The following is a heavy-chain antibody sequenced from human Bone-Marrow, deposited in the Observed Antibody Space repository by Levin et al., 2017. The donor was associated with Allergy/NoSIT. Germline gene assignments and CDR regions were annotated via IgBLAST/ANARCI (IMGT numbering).Heavy chain of an antibody. Sequence: GESLKISCKASGYTFTSYGISWVRQAPGQGLEWMGWISAYNGNTNYAQKLQGRVTMTTDTATSTAYMELRGLRSDDTAVYYCARDLGGGSLISNWFDPWGQGTLVTVSS. CDR1: GYTFTSYG. J-gene: IGHJ5*02. V-gene: IGHV1-18*01. D-gene: IGHD2-15*01. CDR2: ISAYNGNT. CDR3: ARDLGGGSLISNWFDP.